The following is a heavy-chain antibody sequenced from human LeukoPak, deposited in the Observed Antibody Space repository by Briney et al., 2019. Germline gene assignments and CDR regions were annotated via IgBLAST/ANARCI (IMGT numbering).Heavy chain of an antibody. CDR1: GYTFTGYY. CDR3: ARGVGTNWGHNDAFDI. V-gene: IGHV1-2*02. D-gene: IGHD7-27*01. Sequence: GASVKVSCKASGYTFTGYYMHWVRQAPGQGLEWMGWINPNSGGTNYAQKFQGRVTMTRATSISTAYMELSRLRSDDTAVYYCARGVGTNWGHNDAFDIWGQGTMVTVSS. CDR2: INPNSGGT. J-gene: IGHJ3*02.